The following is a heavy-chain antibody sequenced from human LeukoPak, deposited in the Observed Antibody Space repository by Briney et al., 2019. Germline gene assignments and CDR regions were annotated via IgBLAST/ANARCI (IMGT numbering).Heavy chain of an antibody. Sequence: GGSLRLSCAASGFTFSSYAMSWVRQAPGKGLEWVSAISGSGGSTYYADSVKGRFTISRDNAKNSLYLQMDSLRAEDTAVYYCVTNFDPDVDWGQGTLVTVSS. CDR1: GFTFSSYA. J-gene: IGHJ4*02. CDR3: VTNFDPDVD. V-gene: IGHV3-23*01. D-gene: IGHD3-9*01. CDR2: ISGSGGST.